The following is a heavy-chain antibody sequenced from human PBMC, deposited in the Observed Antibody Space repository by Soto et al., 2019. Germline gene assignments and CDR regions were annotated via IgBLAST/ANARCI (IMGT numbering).Heavy chain of an antibody. CDR2: IIPMFGTA. CDR1: GGTFSSYA. CDR3: ATMKGGSQYYYYGMDV. Sequence: QVQLVQSEAEVKKPGSSVKVSCKASGGTFSSYAISWVRQAPGQGLEWMGGIIPMFGTADYAQKFQGSVTITADESTSTAYMELSSLRSDDTAVYYCATMKGGSQYYYYGMDVWGQGTTVTVSS. J-gene: IGHJ6*02. D-gene: IGHD3-10*01. V-gene: IGHV1-69*12.